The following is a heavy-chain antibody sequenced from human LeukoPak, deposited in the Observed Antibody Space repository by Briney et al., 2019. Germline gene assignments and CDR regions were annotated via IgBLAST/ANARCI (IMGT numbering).Heavy chain of an antibody. J-gene: IGHJ4*02. V-gene: IGHV3-23*01. Sequence: GSLRLSCAASGFTFSSYAMSWVRQAPGKGLEWVSLISGSGGTTYYADSMKGRFTISRDTSKNSLSLQMNNLRADDTAVYYCAKEADNSGWYVDFWGQGTLVTVSS. CDR2: ISGSGGTT. D-gene: IGHD6-19*01. CDR3: AKEADNSGWYVDF. CDR1: GFTFSSYA.